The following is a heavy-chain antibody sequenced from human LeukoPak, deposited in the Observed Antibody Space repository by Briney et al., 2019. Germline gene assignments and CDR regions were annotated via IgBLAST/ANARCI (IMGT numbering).Heavy chain of an antibody. Sequence: SETLSLTCAVSGGSISPFYWSWIRQPAGKGLEWIGRIYTSGSTNYNPSLKSRVTISVDTSKNQFSLKLSSVTAADTAVYYCAREDDFWSGYRVIDYWGQGTLVTVSS. CDR3: AREDDFWSGYRVIDY. J-gene: IGHJ4*02. CDR2: IYTSGST. D-gene: IGHD3-3*01. CDR1: GGSISPFY. V-gene: IGHV4-4*07.